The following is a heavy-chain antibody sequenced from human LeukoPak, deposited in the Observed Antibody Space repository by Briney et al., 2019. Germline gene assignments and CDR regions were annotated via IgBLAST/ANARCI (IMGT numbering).Heavy chain of an antibody. CDR3: ARCTTGRTFGSLREIKRSREIDY. J-gene: IGHJ4*02. CDR1: EFSVGSNY. Sequence: GGSLRLSCAASEFSVGSNYMTWVRQAPGKGLEWVSLIYSGGSTYYADSVKGRFTISRDNSKNTLYLQMNSLRVEDTAVYYCARCTTGRTFGSLREIKRSREIDYWGQGTLVTVSS. CDR2: IYSGGST. D-gene: IGHD1-1*01. V-gene: IGHV3-66*01.